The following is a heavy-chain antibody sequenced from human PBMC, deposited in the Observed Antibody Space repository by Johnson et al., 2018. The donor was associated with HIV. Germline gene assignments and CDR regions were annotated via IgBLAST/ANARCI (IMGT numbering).Heavy chain of an antibody. CDR3: AKEPWHSSLSLIGLFVFDI. D-gene: IGHD6-19*01. J-gene: IGHJ3*02. V-gene: IGHV3-66*03. CDR2: SGSGGST. Sequence: VQLVESGGGLIQPGGSLRLSCTASGFTVSSNYMSWVRQAPGKGLEWVSAISGSGGSTYYADSVKGRFTISRDNSKHTLYLQMHSLRAEDTAVYYCAKEPWHSSLSLIGLFVFDIRGQGTMVTVSS. CDR1: GFTVSSNY.